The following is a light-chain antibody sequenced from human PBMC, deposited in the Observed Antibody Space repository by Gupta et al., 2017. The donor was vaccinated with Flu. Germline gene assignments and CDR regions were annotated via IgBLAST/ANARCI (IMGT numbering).Light chain of an antibody. CDR1: IRNNY. V-gene: IGLV2-14*01. CDR3: SAYDFASGRL. J-gene: IGLJ2*01. CDR2: EVM. Sequence: PGKSITISCTGTIRNNYVSWYKEVPGKEPQVILYEVMTRPAEMSDRGSGSKSTGCASLTISGLRTEDEGDEYCSAYDFASGRLFGTGTKLTVL.